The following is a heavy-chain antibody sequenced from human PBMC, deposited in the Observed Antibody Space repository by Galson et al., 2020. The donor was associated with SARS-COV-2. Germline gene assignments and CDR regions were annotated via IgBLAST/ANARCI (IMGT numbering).Heavy chain of an antibody. CDR2: TYWNDDE. CDR1: GFSLNTNGVG. D-gene: IGHD3-22*01. V-gene: IGHV2-5*01. Sequence: SGPTQVNLTPNLTQTCTFSGFSLNTNGVGVDWISQPPETTLPWQALTYWNDDEHYRPPLKSRLYITKNTSKNQVVLTLTNMDPVDTATYYCAHILYVDDSGYLGFDYWGQGTLVTVSS. J-gene: IGHJ4*02. CDR3: AHILYVDDSGYLGFDY.